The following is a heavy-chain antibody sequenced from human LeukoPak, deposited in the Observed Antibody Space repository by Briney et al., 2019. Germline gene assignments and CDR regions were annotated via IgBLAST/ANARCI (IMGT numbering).Heavy chain of an antibody. V-gene: IGHV3-21*01. CDR1: GFTFSSYS. CDR3: ARVAAAGRGPDY. J-gene: IGHJ4*02. Sequence: GGSLRLSCAASGFTFSSYSMNWVRQAPGKGLEWVSSISSSSSYIYYADSVKGRFTISRDNAKNSLYLQMNSLRAEDTAVYYCARVAAAGRGPDYWGQGTLVTVSS. D-gene: IGHD6-13*01. CDR2: ISSSSSYI.